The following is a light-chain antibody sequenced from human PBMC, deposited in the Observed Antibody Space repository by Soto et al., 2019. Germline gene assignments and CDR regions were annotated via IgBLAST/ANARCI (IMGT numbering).Light chain of an antibody. J-gene: IGKJ2*01. CDR2: KAS. CDR3: QQYNDSFPYT. CDR1: QSISTW. V-gene: IGKV1-5*03. Sequence: DIQLTQSPSTLSASVGDRATITCRASQSISTWLAWYQQKPGTAPKLLIHKASTLESGVPSRFSGSRSGTEFTLTVSSLQPDDFATYYCQQYNDSFPYTFGQGTKVDIK.